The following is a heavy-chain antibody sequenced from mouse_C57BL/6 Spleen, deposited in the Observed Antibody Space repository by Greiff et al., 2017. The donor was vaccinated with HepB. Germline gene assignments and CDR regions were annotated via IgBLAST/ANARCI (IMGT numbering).Heavy chain of an antibody. Sequence: QVQLQQSGAELMKPGASVKLSCKATGYTFTGYWIEWVKQRPGHGLEWIGEILPGSGSTNYNEKFKGKATFTADTSSNTAYMQLSSLTTEDSAIYYCTRYGIYYGNYYYFDYWGQGTTLTVSS. CDR3: TRYGIYYGNYYYFDY. D-gene: IGHD2-1*01. CDR1: GYTFTGYW. V-gene: IGHV1-9*01. J-gene: IGHJ2*01. CDR2: ILPGSGST.